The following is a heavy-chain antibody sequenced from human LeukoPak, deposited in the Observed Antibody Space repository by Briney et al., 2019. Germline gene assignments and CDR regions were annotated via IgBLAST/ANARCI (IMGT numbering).Heavy chain of an antibody. CDR3: ALAIHPHGSFDP. V-gene: IGHV4-34*01. J-gene: IGHJ5*02. D-gene: IGHD5-12*01. CDR2: INRSGST. Sequence: PSETLSLTCAVYGGSFSGYYWNWIRQPPGKGLEWIGEINRSGSTNYNPSLKSRVTISVDTSKNQCSLKLSSVTAADTAVFFCALAIHPHGSFDPWSQGTLVTVSS. CDR1: GGSFSGYY.